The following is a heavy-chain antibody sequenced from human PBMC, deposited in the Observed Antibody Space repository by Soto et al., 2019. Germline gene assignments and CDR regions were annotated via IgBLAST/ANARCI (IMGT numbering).Heavy chain of an antibody. CDR1: GGSISSSNYY. J-gene: IGHJ6*02. D-gene: IGHD3-9*01. CDR2: ISYTGST. V-gene: IGHV4-39*01. CDR3: ARHTIRYFDWLEYYGMDV. Sequence: SETLSLTCTVSGGSISSSNYYWDWIRQPPGKGLEWIGSISYTGSTYYNPSLKGRITISVDTSKNQFSLKLSSVTAADTAVYYCARHTIRYFDWLEYYGMDVWGQGTTVTVSS.